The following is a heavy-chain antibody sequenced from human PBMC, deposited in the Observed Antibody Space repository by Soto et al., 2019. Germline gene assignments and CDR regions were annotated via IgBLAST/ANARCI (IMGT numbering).Heavy chain of an antibody. J-gene: IGHJ4*02. D-gene: IGHD5-12*01. CDR1: GYTFTNYA. Sequence: QVQLVQSGAEEKKPGASVKVSCKASGYTFTNYATHWGRQAPGQRLEWMGWSNAGNGNTKYSQKFQGRVTITRDTSASTAYMELSSLRSEDTAVYYCARVSGYYLPDYWGQGTLVTVSS. CDR2: SNAGNGNT. CDR3: ARVSGYYLPDY. V-gene: IGHV1-3*05.